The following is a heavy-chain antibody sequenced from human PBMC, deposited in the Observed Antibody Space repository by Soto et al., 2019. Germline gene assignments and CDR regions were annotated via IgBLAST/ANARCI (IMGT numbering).Heavy chain of an antibody. J-gene: IGHJ4*02. CDR2: LSNTGGTK. V-gene: IGHV3-23*01. D-gene: IGHD1-26*01. Sequence: PGGSLRLSCETSGFTFSHYAMSWVRQAPGKGLEWVSSLSNTGGTKYYADSVKGRFTISRDNSKNTLFLQISGLRAEDTAVYYFSKDLEGGLGGSYKRVFDHWGQEPLVTVSS. CDR1: GFTFSHYA. CDR3: SKDLEGGLGGSYKRVFDH.